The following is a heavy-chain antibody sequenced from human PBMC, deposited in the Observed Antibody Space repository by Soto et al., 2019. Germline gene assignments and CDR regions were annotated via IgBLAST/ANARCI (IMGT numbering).Heavy chain of an antibody. Sequence: QMQLVQSGAEVKKPGSSVKVSCKASGGTLSSFINYPINWVRQAPGQGLEWMGGIVPNVGTVNYAQKLQGRVTITSDKSTGTAYMELSSLRSEDTALYYCARRDTSGFLRYFDNWGQGPLVTVSS. CDR1: GGTLSSFINYP. J-gene: IGHJ4*02. CDR2: IVPNVGTV. D-gene: IGHD3-3*01. CDR3: ARRDTSGFLRYFDN. V-gene: IGHV1-69*06.